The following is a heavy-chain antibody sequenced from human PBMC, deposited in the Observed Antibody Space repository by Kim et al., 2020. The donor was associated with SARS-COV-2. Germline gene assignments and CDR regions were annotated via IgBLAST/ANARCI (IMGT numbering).Heavy chain of an antibody. V-gene: IGHV4-39*07. CDR3: ARDPSRENWFDP. D-gene: IGHD1-26*01. CDR1: GGSISSSSYY. CDR2: IYYSGST. J-gene: IGHJ5*02. Sequence: SETLSLTCTVSGGSISSSSYYWGWIRQPPGKGLEWIGSIYYSGSTYYNPSLKSRVTISVDTSKNQFSLKLSSVTAADTAVYYCARDPSRENWFDPWGQGTLVTVSS.